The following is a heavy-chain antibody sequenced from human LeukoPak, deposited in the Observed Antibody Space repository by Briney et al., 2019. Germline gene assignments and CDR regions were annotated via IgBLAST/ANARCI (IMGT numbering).Heavy chain of an antibody. J-gene: IGHJ4*02. CDR1: GFTFSSYA. CDR3: AENSALEY. D-gene: IGHD1/OR15-1a*01. Sequence: GGSLRLSCAASGFTFSSYAMHWVRRAPGKGLEWVAVISYDGSNKYYADSVKGRFTISRDNSKNTLYLQMNSLRAEDTAAYYCAENSALEYWGQGTLVTVSS. CDR2: ISYDGSNK. V-gene: IGHV3-30-3*01.